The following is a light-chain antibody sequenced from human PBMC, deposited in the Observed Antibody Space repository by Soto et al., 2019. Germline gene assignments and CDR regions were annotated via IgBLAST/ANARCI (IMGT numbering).Light chain of an antibody. J-gene: IGLJ3*02. V-gene: IGLV2-14*01. CDR2: EVS. CDR1: SSDVGGYRF. CDR3: SSTSRGITPML. Sequence: QSALTQPASVSGSPGQSITISCTGTSSDVGGYRFVSWYQQHPGEAHKLKIYEVSNRPPGVSRLFSGSKSGNTASLTISGIQAEDESLYYCSSTSRGITPMLFCGVTKLTV.